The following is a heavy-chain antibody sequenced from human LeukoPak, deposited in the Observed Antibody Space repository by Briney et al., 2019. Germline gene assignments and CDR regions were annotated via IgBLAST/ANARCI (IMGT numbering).Heavy chain of an antibody. CDR1: GFTFSSYG. CDR2: ISYDGSDK. V-gene: IGHV3-30*03. Sequence: GRSLRLSCAASGFTFSSYGMHWVRQAPGKGLEWVAVISYDGSDKYYADSVKGRFTISRDNSKNTLYLQMNSLRAEDTAVYYCARGAPTYDSSAYYGYWGQGTLVTVSS. D-gene: IGHD3-22*01. CDR3: ARGAPTYDSSAYYGY. J-gene: IGHJ4*02.